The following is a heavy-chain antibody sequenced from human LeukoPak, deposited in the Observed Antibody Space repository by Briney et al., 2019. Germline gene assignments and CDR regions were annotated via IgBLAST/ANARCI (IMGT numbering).Heavy chain of an antibody. D-gene: IGHD1-26*01. V-gene: IGHV3-23*01. CDR3: AKHSGSYYNFDY. J-gene: IGHJ4*02. CDR1: GFTFSSYA. CDR2: ISGSGGST. Sequence: GGSLRLSCAASGFTFSSYAMNWVRQAPGKGLEWVSAISGSGGSTYYADSVKGRFTISRDNSKNTLYLQMNSLRAEDTAVYYCAKHSGSYYNFDYWGQGTLVTVSS.